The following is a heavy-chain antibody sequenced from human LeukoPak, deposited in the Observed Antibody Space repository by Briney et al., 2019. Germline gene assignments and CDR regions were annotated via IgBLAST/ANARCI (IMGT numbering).Heavy chain of an antibody. J-gene: IGHJ4*02. CDR1: GFTFSVYY. V-gene: IGHV3-11*06. CDR3: ARGRLDTAMVGDY. Sequence: GGSLRLSCAASGFTFSVYYMSGTRRARGKGLEGVSYIICWRSYINYGDSVKGRFTISRDNAKNSLYMQMNSLRAEDTGVYYCARGRLDTAMVGDYWGQGTLVTVSS. D-gene: IGHD5-18*01. CDR2: IICWRSYI.